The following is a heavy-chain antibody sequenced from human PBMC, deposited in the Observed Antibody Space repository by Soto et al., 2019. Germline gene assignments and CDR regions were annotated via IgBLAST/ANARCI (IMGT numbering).Heavy chain of an antibody. CDR2: INHSGST. CDR3: ARGRRGSSWYSHWFDP. J-gene: IGHJ5*02. D-gene: IGHD6-13*01. V-gene: IGHV4-34*01. Sequence: QVQLQQWGAGLLKPSETLSLTCAVYGGSFSGYYWSWIRQPPGKGLVWIGEINHSGSTNYNPSLKSRVTISVDTSKNQFSLKLSSVTAADTAVYYCARGRRGSSWYSHWFDPWGQGTLVTVSS. CDR1: GGSFSGYY.